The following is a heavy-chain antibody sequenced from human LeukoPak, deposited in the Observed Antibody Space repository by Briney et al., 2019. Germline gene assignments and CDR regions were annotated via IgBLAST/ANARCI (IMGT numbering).Heavy chain of an antibody. V-gene: IGHV4-39*02. J-gene: IGHJ4*02. D-gene: IGHD5-24*01. CDR2: IYYSGST. Sequence: SETLSLTCTVSGGSISSSSYYWGWIRQSPGKGLEWIGSIYYSGSTYYNPSLKSRVTISVDTSKNQFSLKLSSVTAADTAVYYCARETQDGYNHYPLLDWGQGTLVTVSS. CDR1: GGSISSSSYY. CDR3: ARETQDGYNHYPLLD.